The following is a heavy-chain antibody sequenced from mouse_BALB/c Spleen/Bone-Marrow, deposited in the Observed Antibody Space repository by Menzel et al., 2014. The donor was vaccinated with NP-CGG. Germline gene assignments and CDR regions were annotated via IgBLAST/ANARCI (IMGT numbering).Heavy chain of an antibody. D-gene: IGHD2-4*01. V-gene: IGHV5-9-3*01. CDR3: ASSYYDYDGYAMDY. CDR1: GFTFXSYA. CDR2: ISSGGSYT. J-gene: IGHJ4*01. Sequence: EVQGVESGGGLVKPGGSLKLSCAASGFTFXSYAMSWVRQTPEKRLEWVATISSGGSYTYYPDSVKGRFTISRDNAKNTLYLQMSSLRSEDTAMYYCASSYYDYDGYAMDYWGQGTSVTVSS.